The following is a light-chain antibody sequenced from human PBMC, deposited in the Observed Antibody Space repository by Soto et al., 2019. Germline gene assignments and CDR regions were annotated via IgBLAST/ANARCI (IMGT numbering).Light chain of an antibody. J-gene: IGKJ2*01. Sequence: DIQMTQSPSSLSASVGDGVTITCRASQSISSYLNWYQQKPGKAPKLLIYAASSLQSGVPSRFSGSGSGTDFTLTISSLQPEDFATYYCQQSYSIPHTFGQGTKVDIK. CDR2: AAS. CDR1: QSISSY. V-gene: IGKV1-39*01. CDR3: QQSYSIPHT.